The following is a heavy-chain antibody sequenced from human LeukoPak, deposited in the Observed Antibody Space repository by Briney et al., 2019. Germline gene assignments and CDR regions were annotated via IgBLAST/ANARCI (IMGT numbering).Heavy chain of an antibody. Sequence: GRSLRLSCAASGFIVSSSYMSWVRQPPGKGLEWVSGIYTDGSTYYADSVQGRFTISRDNSKNTLYLQMNSLRADDTSVYYCVRGHYSNTLGGQGTLVTVSS. CDR1: GFIVSSSY. CDR2: IYTDGST. V-gene: IGHV3-66*01. D-gene: IGHD4-11*01. CDR3: VRGHYSNTL. J-gene: IGHJ4*02.